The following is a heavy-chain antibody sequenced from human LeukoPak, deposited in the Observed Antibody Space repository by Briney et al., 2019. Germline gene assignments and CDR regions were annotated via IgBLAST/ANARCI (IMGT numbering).Heavy chain of an antibody. CDR2: INPIGGST. CDR1: GYTFITYY. J-gene: IGHJ4*02. V-gene: IGHV1-46*01. Sequence: GASVKVSCKASGYTFITYYRHWVRQAPGQGLEWMGIINPIGGSTSYAQKFQGRVTMTGDTSTSTVYMELSSLRSEDTAVYYCARSRLLLDYWGQGTLVTVSS. D-gene: IGHD2-21*02. CDR3: ARSRLLLDY.